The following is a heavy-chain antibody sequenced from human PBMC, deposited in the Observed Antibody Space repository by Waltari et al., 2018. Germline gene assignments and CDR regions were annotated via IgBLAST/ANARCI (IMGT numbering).Heavy chain of an antibody. Sequence: QVQLVQSGAEVKKPGASVKVSCKASGYTFTGYYMHWVRQAPGQGLEWMGWINPNSGGTNYAQTFQGRVTMTRDTSISTAYMELSRLRSDDTAVYYCARFPRYCSSTSRTDIRCSFDIWGQGTMVTVSS. V-gene: IGHV1-2*02. J-gene: IGHJ3*02. CDR1: GYTFTGYY. CDR3: ARFPRYCSSTSRTDIRCSFDI. CDR2: INPNSGGT. D-gene: IGHD2-2*01.